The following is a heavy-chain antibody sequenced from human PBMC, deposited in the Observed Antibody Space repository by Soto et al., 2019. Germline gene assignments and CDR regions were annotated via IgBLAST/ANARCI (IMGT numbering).Heavy chain of an antibody. D-gene: IGHD2-15*01. V-gene: IGHV3-48*03. CDR1: GFTSSSYE. J-gene: IGHJ6*02. Sequence: GGSLRLSCAASGFTSSSYEMNWVRQAPGKGLEWVSYISGSGSITHYADSVKGRFTISRDNARNSLYLQMNSLRGEDTAVYYCAGRDGHNRRKAPYYYYYYGVGVWGRETTVTVSS. CDR2: ISGSGSIT. CDR3: AGRDGHNRRKAPYYYYYYGVGV.